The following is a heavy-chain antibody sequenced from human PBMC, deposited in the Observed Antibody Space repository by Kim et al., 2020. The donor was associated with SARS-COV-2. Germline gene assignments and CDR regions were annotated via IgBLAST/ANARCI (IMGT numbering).Heavy chain of an antibody. Sequence: GGSLRLSCAASGFTFISYGMHWVRQAPGKGLEWVAVIWYDGSNKYYADSVKGRFTISRDNSKNTLYLQMNSLRAEDTAVYYCASCYGDYGYYYYGMDVWGQGTTVTVSS. V-gene: IGHV3-33*01. J-gene: IGHJ6*02. CDR3: ASCYGDYGYYYYGMDV. CDR2: IWYDGSNK. CDR1: GFTFISYG. D-gene: IGHD4-17*01.